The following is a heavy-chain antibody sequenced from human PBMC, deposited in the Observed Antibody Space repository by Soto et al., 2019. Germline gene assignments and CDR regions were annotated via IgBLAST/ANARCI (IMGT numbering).Heavy chain of an antibody. Sequence: GGSLGLSCAASGFIFNNYAMSWVRQAPGKGLEWVSTISGSGANTYYPDSVKGRFTISRDNSKNTLYIQMNSLRAEDTAVYYCAKDYGSSRYFFDYWGQGTPVTVSS. CDR1: GFIFNNYA. D-gene: IGHD6-19*01. V-gene: IGHV3-23*01. CDR3: AKDYGSSRYFFDY. CDR2: ISGSGANT. J-gene: IGHJ4*02.